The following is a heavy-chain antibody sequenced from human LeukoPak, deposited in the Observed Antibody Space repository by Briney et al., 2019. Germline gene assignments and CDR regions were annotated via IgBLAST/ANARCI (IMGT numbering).Heavy chain of an antibody. CDR2: IIPIFGAA. D-gene: IGHD5-24*01. V-gene: IGHV1-69*05. Sequence: SVKVSCKASGGTFSSYAISWVRQAPGQGLEWMGGIIPIFGAANYAQKSQGRVTITTDESTSTAYMELSSLRSEDTAVYYCARGSVERWLQFGFSWFDPWGQGTLVTVSS. CDR3: ARGSVERWLQFGFSWFDP. J-gene: IGHJ5*02. CDR1: GGTFSSYA.